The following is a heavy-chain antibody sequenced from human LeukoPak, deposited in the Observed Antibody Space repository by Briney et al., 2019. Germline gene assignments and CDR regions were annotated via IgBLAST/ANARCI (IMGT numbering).Heavy chain of an antibody. CDR3: ARDRYSNSFFYYYAMDV. CDR2: INHRGST. Sequence: SETLSLTCAVFGGSFSGHYWSWIRQPPGKGLEWIGEINHRGSTAYNPSLKSRVTISVDTSKSQFSLKLSSLTAADTAVYYCARDRYSNSFFYYYAMDVWGQGTTVTVSS. V-gene: IGHV4-34*01. CDR1: GGSFSGHY. D-gene: IGHD4-11*01. J-gene: IGHJ6*02.